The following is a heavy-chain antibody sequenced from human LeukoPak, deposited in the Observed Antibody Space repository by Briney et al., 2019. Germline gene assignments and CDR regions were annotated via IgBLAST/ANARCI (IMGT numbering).Heavy chain of an antibody. J-gene: IGHJ4*02. D-gene: IGHD3-10*01. CDR2: IYYSGST. Sequence: NPSETLSLTCTVSGGSISSSSYYWGWIRQPPGKGLEWIGSIYYSGSTYYNPSLKSRVTISVDTSKNQFSLKLSSVAAADTAVYYCARRITRYSPFDYWGQGTLVTVSS. CDR1: GGSISSSSYY. CDR3: ARRITRYSPFDY. V-gene: IGHV4-39*01.